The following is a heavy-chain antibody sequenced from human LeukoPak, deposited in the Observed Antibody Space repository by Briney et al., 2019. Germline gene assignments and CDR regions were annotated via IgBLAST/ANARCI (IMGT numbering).Heavy chain of an antibody. V-gene: IGHV3-23*01. CDR2: ISGSGGST. CDR1: GFAFSNYG. CDR3: AKCTTGNTHYPIDY. D-gene: IGHD4-17*01. J-gene: IGHJ4*02. Sequence: GGSLRLSCAASGFAFSNYGMTWVRQAPGKGLDWVSAISGSGGSTYYADSVKGRFTISRDNSKNTLYLQMNSLRVEDTAAYYCAKCTTGNTHYPIDYWGQGTLVTVSS.